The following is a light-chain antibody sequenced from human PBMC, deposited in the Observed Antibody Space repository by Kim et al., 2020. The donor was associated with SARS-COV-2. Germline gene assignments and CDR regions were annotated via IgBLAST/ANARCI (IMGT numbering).Light chain of an antibody. CDR1: NSNIENNY. CDR2: DNN. Sequence: GRKDTMSCSGNNSNIENNYVSWYQHLPGTAPKLLIYDNNKRPSGIPDRFSDSKSGTSATLGITGLQTGDEADYYCGTWDSSLSAGVFGTGTKVTVL. CDR3: GTWDSSLSAGV. V-gene: IGLV1-51*01. J-gene: IGLJ1*01.